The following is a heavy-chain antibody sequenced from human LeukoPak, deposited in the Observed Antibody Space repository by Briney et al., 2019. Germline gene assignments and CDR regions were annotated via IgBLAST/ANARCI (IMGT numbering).Heavy chain of an antibody. V-gene: IGHV4-59*08. CDR3: ARTYCSGGSCHFGY. Sequence: PSETLSLTCAVSGGSINSYYWSWIRQPPGKGLEWIGYIYYSGSTSYIPSLKSRVTISVDTSKNQFSLKLSSVTAADTAFYYCARTYCSGGSCHFGYWGQGTLVTVSS. CDR1: GGSINSYY. J-gene: IGHJ4*02. CDR2: IYYSGST. D-gene: IGHD2-15*01.